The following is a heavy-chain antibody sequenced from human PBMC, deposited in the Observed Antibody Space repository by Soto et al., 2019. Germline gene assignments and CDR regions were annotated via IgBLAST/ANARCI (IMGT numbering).Heavy chain of an antibody. V-gene: IGHV4-4*02. Sequence: SETLSLTCTVSGGSITNSNWWSWVRLPPAKGLEWIGDIYHAGSTKYNPSLERRVTISVDTSNNQFALTLTSVTAADTAVYFCARGPPIVGNTTPLDSWGQGTLVTVSS. J-gene: IGHJ4*02. CDR2: IYHAGST. CDR3: ARGPPIVGNTTPLDS. D-gene: IGHD1-26*01. CDR1: GGSITNSNW.